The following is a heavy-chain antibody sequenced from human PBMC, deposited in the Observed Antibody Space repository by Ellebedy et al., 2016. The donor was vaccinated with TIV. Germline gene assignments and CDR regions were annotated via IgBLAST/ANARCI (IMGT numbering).Heavy chain of an antibody. Sequence: GESLKISCAASGFTFSSYWMYWVRQAPGKGLEWVSRMKGDGSSVTYADSVKGRFTISRDNSENTIYLQMNNLRVEDTAVYYCASGQYGDYSRRDYCDFWGQGTLVTVSS. CDR2: MKGDGSSV. V-gene: IGHV3-74*01. J-gene: IGHJ4*02. CDR1: GFTFSSYW. CDR3: ASGQYGDYSRRDYCDF. D-gene: IGHD4-17*01.